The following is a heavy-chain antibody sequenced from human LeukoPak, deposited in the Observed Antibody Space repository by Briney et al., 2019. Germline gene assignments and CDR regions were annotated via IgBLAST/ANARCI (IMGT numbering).Heavy chain of an antibody. CDR1: GGSISSSSYY. V-gene: IGHV4-39*01. D-gene: IGHD3-16*02. Sequence: TSETLSLTCTVSGGSISSSSYYWGWIRQPPGKGLEWIGSIYYSGSTYYNPSLKSRVTISVDTSKNQFSLKLSSVTAADTAVYYCARPFEPMITFGGVIVRFDYWGQGTLVTVSS. J-gene: IGHJ4*02. CDR2: IYYSGST. CDR3: ARPFEPMITFGGVIVRFDY.